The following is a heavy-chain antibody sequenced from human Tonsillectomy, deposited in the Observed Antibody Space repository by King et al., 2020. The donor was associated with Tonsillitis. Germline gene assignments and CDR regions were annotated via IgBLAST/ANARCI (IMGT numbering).Heavy chain of an antibody. CDR2: INYSGSP. D-gene: IGHD5-18*01. Sequence: QMQLQESGPGLVKPSETLSLTCTVSGGPISSISYYWGWIRQPPGKGLGWIGSINYSGSPYYNPSLKSRVTISVDTSKNQFSLKLSSVTAADTAVYYCARWGGYSYGFFWGQGTLVTVSS. J-gene: IGHJ4*02. CDR3: ARWGGYSYGFF. CDR1: GGPISSISYY. V-gene: IGHV4-39*01.